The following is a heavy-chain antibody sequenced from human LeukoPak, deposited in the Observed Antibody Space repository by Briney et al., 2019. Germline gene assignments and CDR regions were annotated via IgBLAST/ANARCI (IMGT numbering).Heavy chain of an antibody. J-gene: IGHJ4*02. V-gene: IGHV4-38-2*02. CDR3: AIFTFGGIIAPDY. CDR1: GYSISSGFY. D-gene: IGHD3-16*02. CDR2: IYHSGTT. Sequence: SEILSLTCTVSGYSISSGFYWGWIRQPPGKGLECIGSIYHSGTTYYNPSLKSRVTISVDTSKNQFSLKLSSVTAADTAVYYCAIFTFGGIIAPDYWGQGTLVTVSS.